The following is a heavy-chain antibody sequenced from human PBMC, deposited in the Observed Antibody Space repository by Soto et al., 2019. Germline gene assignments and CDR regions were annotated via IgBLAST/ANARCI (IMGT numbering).Heavy chain of an antibody. Sequence: EVQLLESGGDLVQPGGSLRLSCAVSGFTFSDYDMSWLRQAPGKGLEWVSGISGGGAHTYYADSVKGRFIISSDNSEDTVYLQMNSLRGDDTAVYSWAKKVSRGVGITFYFDSWGQGTLVTASS. V-gene: IGHV3-23*01. CDR3: AKKVSRGVGITFYFDS. J-gene: IGHJ4*02. CDR2: ISGGGAHT. D-gene: IGHD3-3*01. CDR1: GFTFSDYD.